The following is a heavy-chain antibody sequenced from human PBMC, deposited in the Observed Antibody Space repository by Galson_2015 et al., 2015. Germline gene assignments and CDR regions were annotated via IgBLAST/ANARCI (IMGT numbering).Heavy chain of an antibody. D-gene: IGHD1-26*01. CDR2: ITSGGDT. V-gene: IGHV3-53*01. J-gene: IGHJ1*01. Sequence: SLRLSCAASEFTFSTYSMNWVRQAPGKGLEWVSGITSGGDTFHADSVKGQFTVSRDNSKNTLYLQMNSLRAEDTAVYYYARASIVGDTKYFQHWGQGTLVTVSS. CDR1: EFTFSTYS. CDR3: ARASIVGDTKYFQH.